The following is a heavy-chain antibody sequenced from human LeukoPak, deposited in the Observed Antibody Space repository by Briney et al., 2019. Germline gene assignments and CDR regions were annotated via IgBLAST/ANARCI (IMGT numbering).Heavy chain of an antibody. Sequence: GGSLRLSCAASGFTFSSYAMHWVRQAPGKGLEWVSVISYDGSNKYYADSVKGRFTISRDNSKNTLYLQMNSLRAEDTAVYYWARGKDYGAQGPLVSVPS. CDR1: GFTFSSYA. CDR3: ARGKDY. CDR2: ISYDGSNK. V-gene: IGHV3-30-3*01. J-gene: IGHJ4*02.